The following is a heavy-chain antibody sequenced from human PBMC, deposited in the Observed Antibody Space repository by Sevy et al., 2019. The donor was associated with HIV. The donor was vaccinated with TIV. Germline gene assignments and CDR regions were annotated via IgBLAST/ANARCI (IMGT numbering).Heavy chain of an antibody. J-gene: IGHJ4*02. CDR1: GFTFSDYG. Sequence: GGSLRLSCAASGFTFSDYGMHWVRQAPGKGLEWVAAIWSDGNNKYYKDSVKGRFTIFRDNSKNTQYLQMNSLRVDDTAVYFCARESRSDWYHDSWGQGTLVTVSS. CDR3: ARESRSDWYHDS. CDR2: IWSDGNNK. V-gene: IGHV3-33*01. D-gene: IGHD6-19*01.